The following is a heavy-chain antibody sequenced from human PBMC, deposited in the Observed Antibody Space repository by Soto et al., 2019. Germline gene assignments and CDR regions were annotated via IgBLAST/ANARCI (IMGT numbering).Heavy chain of an antibody. V-gene: IGHV3-15*07. D-gene: IGHD3-3*01. Sequence: GGSLRLSCAASGFTFSNAWMNWVRQAPGKGLEWVGRIKSKTDGGTTDYAAPVKGRFTISRDDSKNTLYLQMNSLKTEDTAVYYCTTGFSEAGYYYGMDVWGQGTTVTVSS. CDR2: IKSKTDGGTT. CDR1: GFTFSNAW. J-gene: IGHJ6*02. CDR3: TTGFSEAGYYYGMDV.